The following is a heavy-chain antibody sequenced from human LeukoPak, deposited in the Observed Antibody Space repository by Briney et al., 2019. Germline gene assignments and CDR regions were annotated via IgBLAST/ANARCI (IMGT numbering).Heavy chain of an antibody. V-gene: IGHV4-4*07. D-gene: IGHD2-2*01. CDR3: AREIHNLGYCSSTSCYHDY. Sequence: PSETLSLTCTVSGGSISSYYWSWIRQPAGKGLEWIGRINTSGSTNYNPSVKSRVTMSVDTSTNQFSLKLSSVTAADTAVYYCAREIHNLGYCSSTSCYHDYWGQGTLVTVSS. CDR1: GGSISSYY. J-gene: IGHJ4*02. CDR2: INTSGST.